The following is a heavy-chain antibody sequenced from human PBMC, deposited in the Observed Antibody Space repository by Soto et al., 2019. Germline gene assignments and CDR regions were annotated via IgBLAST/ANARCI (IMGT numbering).Heavy chain of an antibody. J-gene: IGHJ4*02. V-gene: IGHV3-11*01. Sequence: PGGSLRLSCAASGLTFSDFYMSWIRQAPGKGLEWLSYISPSGGTIRYADSVKGRFTISRDNAKRSLYLQLHSLRAEDTAVYYCARDGIVGASSFRYWGQGTRVTVSS. CDR1: GLTFSDFY. D-gene: IGHD1-26*01. CDR3: ARDGIVGASSFRY. CDR2: ISPSGGTI.